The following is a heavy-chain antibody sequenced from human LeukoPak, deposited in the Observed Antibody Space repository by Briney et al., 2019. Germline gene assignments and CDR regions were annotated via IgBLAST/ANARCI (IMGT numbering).Heavy chain of an antibody. D-gene: IGHD2-2*01. Sequence: ASVKVSCKASGYTFTSYYMHWVRQAPGQGLEWMGWINPNSGGTNYAQKFQGRVTMTRDTSISTAYMELSRLRSDDTAVYYCARVIGRIVVVPAAIGYWGQGTLVSVSS. V-gene: IGHV1-2*02. CDR3: ARVIGRIVVVPAAIGY. CDR2: INPNSGGT. CDR1: GYTFTSYY. J-gene: IGHJ4*02.